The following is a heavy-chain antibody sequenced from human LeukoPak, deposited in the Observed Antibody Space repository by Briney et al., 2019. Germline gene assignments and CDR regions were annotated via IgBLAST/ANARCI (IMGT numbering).Heavy chain of an antibody. CDR2: INPNSGGT. J-gene: IGHJ4*02. CDR3: ARSGKGSSWSNFDY. Sequence: ASVKVSCKASGYTFTGYYVHWVRQAPGQGLEWMGWINPNSGGTNYAQKFQGRVTMTRDTSISTAYMELSRLRSDDTAVYYCARSGKGSSWSNFDYWGQGTLVTVSS. V-gene: IGHV1-2*02. D-gene: IGHD6-13*01. CDR1: GYTFTGYY.